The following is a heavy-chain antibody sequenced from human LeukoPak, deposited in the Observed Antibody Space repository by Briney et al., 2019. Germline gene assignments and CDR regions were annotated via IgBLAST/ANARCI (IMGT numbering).Heavy chain of an antibody. CDR2: ITPNDGGT. V-gene: IGHV1-46*01. CDR3: ARVGHPGAFDI. Sequence: ASVKVSCKASGYTFTNYFMHWVRQAPGRGLEWMGIITPNDGGTSYAQRFQGRVTITRDTSTSTVHMELSSLRSEDTAVYYCARVGHPGAFDIWGQETMVTVSS. J-gene: IGHJ3*02. CDR1: GYTFTNYF.